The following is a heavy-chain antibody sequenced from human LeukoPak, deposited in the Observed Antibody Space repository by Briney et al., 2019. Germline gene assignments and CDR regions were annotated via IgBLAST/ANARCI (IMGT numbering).Heavy chain of an antibody. CDR3: ARGVSFRMVGTATDFDY. CDR2: ITSSSGYI. Sequence: PGGFLRLSCAASGLTFSSFTMNWVRQAPGRGLEWVSSITSSSGYIHYADSVKGRFTISRDNAKNSLYLQMNSLRAEDTAVYYCARGVSFRMVGTATDFDYWGQGTLVTVSS. CDR1: GLTFSSFT. D-gene: IGHD2-21*02. V-gene: IGHV3-21*01. J-gene: IGHJ4*02.